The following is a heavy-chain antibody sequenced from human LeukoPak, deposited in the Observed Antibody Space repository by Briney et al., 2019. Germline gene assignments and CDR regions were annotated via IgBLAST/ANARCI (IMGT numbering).Heavy chain of an antibody. J-gene: IGHJ4*02. D-gene: IGHD2-2*02. CDR1: GYTFTGYY. Sequence: ASVKVSCKASGYTFTGYYMHWVRQAPGQGLEWMGWINPNSGGTNYAQKFQGRVTMTRDTSISTAYMELSRLRSDDTAVYYCARERRDIVVVPAAILNYWGQGTLVTVSS. CDR2: INPNSGGT. CDR3: ARERRDIVVVPAAILNY. V-gene: IGHV1-2*02.